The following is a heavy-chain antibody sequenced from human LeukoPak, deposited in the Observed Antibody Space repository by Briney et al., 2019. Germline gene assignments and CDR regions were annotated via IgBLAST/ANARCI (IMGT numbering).Heavy chain of an antibody. CDR1: GYTFTSYG. Sequence: ASVKVSCKASGYTFTSYGISWVRQAPGQGLEWMGWISTSNGNTNYAQKLQGRVTMTTDTSTSTAYMELRSLRSDDTAVYYCARGAPYYYGSGSYYNLDYWGQGTLVTVSS. D-gene: IGHD3-10*01. V-gene: IGHV1-18*01. J-gene: IGHJ4*02. CDR3: ARGAPYYYGSGSYYNLDY. CDR2: ISTSNGNT.